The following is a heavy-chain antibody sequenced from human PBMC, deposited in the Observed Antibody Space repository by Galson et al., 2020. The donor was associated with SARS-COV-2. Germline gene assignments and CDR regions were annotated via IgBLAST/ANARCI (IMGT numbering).Heavy chain of an antibody. V-gene: IGHV3-33*06. CDR3: AKGGAVAGIRGIEY. D-gene: IGHD6-19*01. Sequence: GGSLRLSCAASGFTLSSSGMLWVRQAPGKGLEWVAVLWSDGTNKYYADSVKGRFTISRDTSKNTLYLQMNSLTAEDTALYYCAKGGAVAGIRGIEYWGQGTLVTVSS. J-gene: IGHJ4*02. CDR2: LWSDGTNK. CDR1: GFTLSSSG.